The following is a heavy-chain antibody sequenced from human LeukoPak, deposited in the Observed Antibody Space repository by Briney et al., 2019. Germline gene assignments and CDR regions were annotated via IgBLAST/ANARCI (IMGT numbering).Heavy chain of an antibody. D-gene: IGHD3-9*01. CDR3: ARGYYDILTGYPTPFDY. CDR2: MSSSSSYI. Sequence: NPGGSLRLSCAASGFTFSTYSMNWVRQAPGKGLEWVSSMSSSSSYIYYADSVKGRFTISRDNAKNSLYLQMNSLRAEDTAVYYCARGYYDILTGYPTPFDYWGQGTLVTVSS. V-gene: IGHV3-21*01. J-gene: IGHJ4*02. CDR1: GFTFSTYS.